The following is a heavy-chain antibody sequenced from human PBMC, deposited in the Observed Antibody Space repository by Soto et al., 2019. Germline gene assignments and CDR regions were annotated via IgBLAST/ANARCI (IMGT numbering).Heavy chain of an antibody. V-gene: IGHV4-31*03. Sequence: QVQLQESGPGLVKPSQTLSLTCTVFGDSISNGGFYYSWIRQHPGQGLEWVGYIFHSGSTLSNPSLRSRVTLSADTSKNQLFLKLTSVTAADTAVYYCARGGIAGHWFDPWGQGTLVTVPA. J-gene: IGHJ5*02. CDR3: ARGGIAGHWFDP. CDR1: GDSISNGGFY. D-gene: IGHD2-15*01. CDR2: IFHSGST.